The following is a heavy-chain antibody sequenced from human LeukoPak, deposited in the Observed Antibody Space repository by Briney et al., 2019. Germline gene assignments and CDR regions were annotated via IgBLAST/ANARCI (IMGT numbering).Heavy chain of an antibody. CDR3: ARAVGATTHPFDY. CDR1: GFTFSSYS. J-gene: IGHJ4*02. V-gene: IGHV3-21*01. D-gene: IGHD1-26*01. CDR2: ISSSSSYI. Sequence: GGSLRLSCAASGFTFSSYSMNWVRQAPGKGLEWVSSISSSSSYIYYADSVKGRFTIPRDNAKNSLYLQMNSLRAEDTAVYYCARAVGATTHPFDYWGQGTLVTVSS.